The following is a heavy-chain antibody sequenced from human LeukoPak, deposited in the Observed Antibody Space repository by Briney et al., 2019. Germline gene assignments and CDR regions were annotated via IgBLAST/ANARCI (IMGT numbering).Heavy chain of an antibody. D-gene: IGHD5-24*01. CDR3: VRPRDGYNFYFDY. CDR1: GGSISSGGYY. V-gene: IGHV4-61*08. J-gene: IGHJ4*02. CDR2: IYYGGST. Sequence: SETLSLTCTVSGGSISSGGYYWSWIRQHPGKGLEWIGYIYYGGSTNYNPSLKSRVTISIDTSKNQFSLQMSSVTAADTAVYYCVRPRDGYNFYFDYWGQGTLVTVSS.